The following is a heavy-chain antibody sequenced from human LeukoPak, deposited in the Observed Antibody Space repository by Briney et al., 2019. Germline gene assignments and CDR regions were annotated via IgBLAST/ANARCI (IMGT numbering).Heavy chain of an antibody. CDR3: ARDLWGPYCGGDCYSDWFDP. V-gene: IGHV1-69*13. D-gene: IGHD2-21*02. CDR2: IIPIFGTA. Sequence: SVKVSCKASGGTFNSYAISWVRQAPGQGLEWMGGIIPIFGTANYAQKFQGRVTITADESTSTAYMELSSLRSEDTAVYYCARDLWGPYCGGDCYSDWFDPWGQGTLVTVSS. J-gene: IGHJ5*02. CDR1: GGTFNSYA.